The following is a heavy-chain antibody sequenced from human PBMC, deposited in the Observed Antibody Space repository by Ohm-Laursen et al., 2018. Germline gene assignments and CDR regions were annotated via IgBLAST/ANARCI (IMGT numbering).Heavy chain of an antibody. V-gene: IGHV4-4*07. CDR1: GGSISTYY. D-gene: IGHD6-19*01. Sequence: GTLSLTCPVSGGSISTYYWSWIRQPAGKGLEWIGRIYSSGSTTYNPSLKSRVTMSVDTSKNQFSLRLSSVTAADTAVYYCARDPSSGWYYFDYWGQGTLVTVSS. CDR3: ARDPSSGWYYFDY. CDR2: IYSSGST. J-gene: IGHJ4*02.